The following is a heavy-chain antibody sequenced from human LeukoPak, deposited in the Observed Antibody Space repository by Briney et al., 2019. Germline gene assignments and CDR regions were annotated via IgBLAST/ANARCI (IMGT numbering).Heavy chain of an antibody. D-gene: IGHD3-22*01. J-gene: IGHJ4*02. V-gene: IGHV5-51*01. CDR2: IYPGDSDT. Sequence: GESLKISCKGSGYSFTSYWIGWVRQMPGKGLEWMGIIYPGDSDTRYSPSFQGQVTISADKSISTAYLQWSSLEASDTAMYYCARPTYYYDSSGYYTHRVIDYWGQGTLVTVSS. CDR3: ARPTYYYDSSGYYTHRVIDY. CDR1: GYSFTSYW.